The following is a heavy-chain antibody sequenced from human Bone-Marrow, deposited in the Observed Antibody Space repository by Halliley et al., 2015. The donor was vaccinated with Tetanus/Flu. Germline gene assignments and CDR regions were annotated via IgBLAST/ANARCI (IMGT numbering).Heavy chain of an antibody. V-gene: IGHV4-59*01. Sequence: IYYSGSPPYNPSLKSRVTISIDTSRNQFSLRLTSATATDTAVYYCARVGHNYDSSGYLSFDYWGQGTLVTVSS. J-gene: IGHJ4*02. D-gene: IGHD3-22*01. CDR2: IYYSGSP. CDR3: ARVGHNYDSSGYLSFDY.